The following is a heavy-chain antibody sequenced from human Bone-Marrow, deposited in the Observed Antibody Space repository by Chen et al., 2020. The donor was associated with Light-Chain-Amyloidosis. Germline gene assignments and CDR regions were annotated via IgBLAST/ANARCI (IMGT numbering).Heavy chain of an antibody. Sequence: QVQLVQSGAEVKKPVASVKVSCNASGYTFSSYYMHWVRQAPGQGLEWMGIINPSGGSTSYAQKFQGRVTMTRDTSTSTVYMELSSLRSEDTAVYYCARGGGSTIRRGGPDYWGQGTLVTVSS. CDR2: INPSGGST. V-gene: IGHV1-46*01. J-gene: IGHJ4*02. CDR1: GYTFSSYY. CDR3: ARGGGSTIRRGGPDY. D-gene: IGHD5-12*01.